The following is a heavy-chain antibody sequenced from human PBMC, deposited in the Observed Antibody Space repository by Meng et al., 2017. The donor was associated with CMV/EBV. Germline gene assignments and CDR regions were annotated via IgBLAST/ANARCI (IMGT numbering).Heavy chain of an antibody. Sequence: GGSLRLSCAASGFTFSSYSMNWVRQAPGKGLEWVSSISSSSSYIYYADSVKGRFTISRGNAKNSLYLQMNSLRAEDTAVYYCARDGGYDSSGNRMGTFDYWGQGTLVTVSS. CDR2: ISSSSSYI. D-gene: IGHD3-22*01. CDR3: ARDGGYDSSGNRMGTFDY. CDR1: GFTFSSYS. V-gene: IGHV3-21*01. J-gene: IGHJ4*02.